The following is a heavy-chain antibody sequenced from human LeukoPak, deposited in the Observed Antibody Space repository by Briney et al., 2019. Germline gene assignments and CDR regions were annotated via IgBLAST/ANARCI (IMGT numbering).Heavy chain of an antibody. D-gene: IGHD1-26*01. CDR3: ARTSASGATYFDY. CDR2: IYFSGST. J-gene: IGHJ4*02. Sequence: SETLSLTCTVSGGSLNPYYWSWIRQPAGEGLEWIGRIYFSGSTHYIPSLQSRVTMSVDTSKNQFSLKLSSVTAADTAVYYCARTSASGATYFDYWGQGTLVTVSS. CDR1: GGSLNPYY. V-gene: IGHV4-4*07.